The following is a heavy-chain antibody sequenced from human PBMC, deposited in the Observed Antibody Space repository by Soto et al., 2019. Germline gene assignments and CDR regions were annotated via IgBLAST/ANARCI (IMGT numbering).Heavy chain of an antibody. Sequence: SLTCTVSGGSISSYYWSWIRQPPGKGLEWIGYIYYSGSTNYNPSLKSRVTISVDTSKNQFSLKLSSVTAADTAVYYCARGSAYCSSTSCYPNWFDPWGQGTLVTVSS. CDR2: IYYSGST. V-gene: IGHV4-59*01. CDR3: ARGSAYCSSTSCYPNWFDP. J-gene: IGHJ5*02. CDR1: GGSISSYY. D-gene: IGHD2-2*01.